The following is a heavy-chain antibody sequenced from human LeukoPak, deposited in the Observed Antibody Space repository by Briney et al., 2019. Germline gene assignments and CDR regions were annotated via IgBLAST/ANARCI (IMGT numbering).Heavy chain of an antibody. J-gene: IGHJ2*01. Sequence: PSETLSLTCTVSGGSISSSFYYWGWIRQPPGKGLEWIGSIYHSGSTNYNPSLKSRVTISVDTSKNQFSLKLSSVTAADTAVYYCARAGYSYGYKWYFDLWGRGTLVTVSS. CDR3: ARAGYSYGYKWYFDL. CDR2: IYHSGST. D-gene: IGHD5-18*01. CDR1: GGSISSSFYY. V-gene: IGHV4-39*07.